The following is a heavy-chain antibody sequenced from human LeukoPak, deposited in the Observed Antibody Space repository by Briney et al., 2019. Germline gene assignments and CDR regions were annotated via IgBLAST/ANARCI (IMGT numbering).Heavy chain of an antibody. CDR2: IYYSGST. Sequence: SETLSLTCTVSGGSISSSSHYWGWIRQPPGKGLEWIGSIYYSGSTYYNPSLKSRVTISVDTSKNQFSLKLSSVTAADTAVYYCARPGYCSSTSCQENDYWGQGTLVTVSS. CDR3: ARPGYCSSTSCQENDY. CDR1: GGSISSSSHY. J-gene: IGHJ4*02. V-gene: IGHV4-39*07. D-gene: IGHD2-2*01.